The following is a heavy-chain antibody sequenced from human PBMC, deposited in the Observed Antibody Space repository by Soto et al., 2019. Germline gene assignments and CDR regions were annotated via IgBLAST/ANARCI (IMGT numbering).Heavy chain of an antibody. D-gene: IGHD1-26*01. V-gene: IGHV4-28*03. CDR2: IYYSGST. Sequence: TSETLSLTCAVSGYSISSSNWWGWIRQPPGKGLEWIGYIYYSGSTYYNPSLKSRVTISVDTSNNQFSLKLSSVTAADTAIYYCARDAVGATHFDYWGQGAPVTVSS. CDR3: ARDAVGATHFDY. J-gene: IGHJ4*02. CDR1: GYSISSSNW.